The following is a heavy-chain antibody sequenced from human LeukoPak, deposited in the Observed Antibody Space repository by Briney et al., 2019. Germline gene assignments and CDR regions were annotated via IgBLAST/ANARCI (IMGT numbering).Heavy chain of an antibody. Sequence: ASVKVSCKASGYTFTSYGISWVRQAPGRGLEWMGWISAYNGNTNYAQKLQGRVTMTTDTSTSTAYMELRSLRSDDTAVYYCARDPSGYSYGLSYFQHWGQGTLVTVSS. D-gene: IGHD5-18*01. CDR2: ISAYNGNT. CDR3: ARDPSGYSYGLSYFQH. CDR1: GYTFTSYG. J-gene: IGHJ1*01. V-gene: IGHV1-18*01.